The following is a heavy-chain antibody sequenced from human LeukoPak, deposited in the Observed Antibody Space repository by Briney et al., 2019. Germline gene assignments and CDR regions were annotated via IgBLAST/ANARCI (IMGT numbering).Heavy chain of an antibody. V-gene: IGHV4-59*01. CDR3: ARLNYYGSGAY. J-gene: IGHJ4*02. Sequence: PSETLSLTCTVSGGSISSYYWSWIRQPPGKGLEWIGYIYYSGSTNYNPSLKSRVTKSVDTSKNQFSLKLSSVTAADTAVYYCARLNYYGSGAYWGQGTLVTVSS. CDR1: GGSISSYY. D-gene: IGHD3-10*01. CDR2: IYYSGST.